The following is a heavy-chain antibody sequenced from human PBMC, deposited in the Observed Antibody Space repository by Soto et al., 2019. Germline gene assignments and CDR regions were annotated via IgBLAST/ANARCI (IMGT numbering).Heavy chain of an antibody. J-gene: IGHJ6*02. Sequence: SETLSLTCAVYGGSFSGYYWSWIRQPPGKGLEWNGEINHSGSTNYNPSLKSRVTISVDTSKNQFSLKLSSVTAADTAVYYCARAESRGYSIAAPGGMDVWGQGTTVTVSS. V-gene: IGHV4-34*01. CDR3: ARAESRGYSIAAPGGMDV. D-gene: IGHD6-6*01. CDR1: GGSFSGYY. CDR2: INHSGST.